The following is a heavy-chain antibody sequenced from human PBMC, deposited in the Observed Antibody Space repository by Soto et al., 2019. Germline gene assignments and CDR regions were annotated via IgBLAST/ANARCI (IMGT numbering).Heavy chain of an antibody. CDR2: IYWDEDK. D-gene: IGHD3-10*02. Sequence: QITLKESGPTLVKPTQTLTLTCTFSGFSLSTSGVGVGWIRQPPGKALEWLGFIYWDEDKRYSPSLKSRLTITQDTAKSQVVLTMTNMDPVDTATYYCPHVFTSLAPFDSWGQGTLVTVSA. J-gene: IGHJ4*02. CDR1: GFSLSTSGVG. V-gene: IGHV2-5*02. CDR3: PHVFTSLAPFDS.